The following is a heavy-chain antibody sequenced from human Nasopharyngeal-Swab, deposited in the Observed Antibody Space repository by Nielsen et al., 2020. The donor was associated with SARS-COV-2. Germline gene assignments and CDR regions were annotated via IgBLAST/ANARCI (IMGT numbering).Heavy chain of an antibody. CDR3: AKEGATGWFDP. Sequence: GSLRLSGTVPDVSITSQSWSWIRQPPVKGMEWIGYISHNSGTSYNPSLKSRVTMFMDTSKNQFSLRLTSVTAADTAVYYCAKEGATGWFDPCGQGTLVTVSS. CDR2: ISHNSGT. J-gene: IGHJ5*02. CDR1: DVSITSQS. V-gene: IGHV4-59*11.